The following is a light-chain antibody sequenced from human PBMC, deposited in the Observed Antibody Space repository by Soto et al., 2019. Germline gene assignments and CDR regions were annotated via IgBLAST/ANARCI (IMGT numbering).Light chain of an antibody. V-gene: IGKV3-20*01. J-gene: IGKJ2*01. CDR2: GAS. CDR1: QSVSSSF. CDR3: QQYGYSSYT. Sequence: EIVLTQSPGTLSLSPGERATLSCRASQSVSSSFLAWYQQRPGQAPRLLIYGASARAAGIPARFSGSGSGTDFTLTISRLEPEDFAIYYCQQYGYSSYTFGQGTKLEI.